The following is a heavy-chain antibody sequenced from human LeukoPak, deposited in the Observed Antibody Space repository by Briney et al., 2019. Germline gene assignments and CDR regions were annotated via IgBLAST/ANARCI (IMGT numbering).Heavy chain of an antibody. J-gene: IGHJ2*01. CDR2: ISGSSTFT. Sequence: GGSLRLSCAASGFPFSDSYMSWIRQAPGKGLEWVSYISGSSTFTNFADSVRGRFTISRDNAKNSLYLQMNGLSAEDTAGYYCARGRELLGWYLDLWGRGTLVTVSS. V-gene: IGHV3-11*05. CDR1: GFPFSDSY. D-gene: IGHD1-7*01. CDR3: ARGRELLGWYLDL.